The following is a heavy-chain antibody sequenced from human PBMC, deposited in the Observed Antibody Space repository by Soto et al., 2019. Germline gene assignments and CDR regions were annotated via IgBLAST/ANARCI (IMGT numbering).Heavy chain of an antibody. D-gene: IGHD3-22*01. J-gene: IGHJ6*02. CDR3: AKGGSGNYWTYYYYGMDV. Sequence: PGGSLRLSCAASGFSLSNNGMDWVRQAPGKXLEWLAVISYDGNNKYYADSVKGRFTISRDNSKNTVYLEMNKLRAEDTAMYYCAKGGSGNYWTYYYYGMDVWGQGTTVTVSS. V-gene: IGHV3-30*18. CDR2: ISYDGNNK. CDR1: GFSLSNNG.